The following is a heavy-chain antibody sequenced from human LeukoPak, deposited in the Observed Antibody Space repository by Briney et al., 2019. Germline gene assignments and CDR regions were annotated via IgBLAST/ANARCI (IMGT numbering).Heavy chain of an antibody. CDR3: ARDSGAIKVKGYFDY. J-gene: IGHJ4*02. CDR1: GGTFSSYA. Sequence: SVKVSCKASGGTFSSYAISWVRQAPGQGLEWMGRIIPIFGTANYAQKFQGRVTITTDESTSTAYMELSSLRSEDTAVYYCARDSGAIKVKGYFDYWGQGTLVTVSS. D-gene: IGHD5-24*01. V-gene: IGHV1-69*05. CDR2: IIPIFGTA.